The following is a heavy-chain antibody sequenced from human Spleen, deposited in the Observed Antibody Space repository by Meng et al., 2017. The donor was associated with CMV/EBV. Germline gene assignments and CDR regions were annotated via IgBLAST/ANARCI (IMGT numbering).Heavy chain of an antibody. D-gene: IGHD3-16*01. CDR1: GGTFSNYA. V-gene: IGHV3-23*03. Sequence: SCKASGGTFSNYAINWVRQAPGKGLEWVSVIYSGGGNTDYADSVKGRFTISRDNSKNTVDMEMNSLRVEDTAVYYCAKARTGGSGYYYYYGLDVWGQGTTVTVSS. J-gene: IGHJ6*02. CDR2: IYSGGGNT. CDR3: AKARTGGSGYYYYYGLDV.